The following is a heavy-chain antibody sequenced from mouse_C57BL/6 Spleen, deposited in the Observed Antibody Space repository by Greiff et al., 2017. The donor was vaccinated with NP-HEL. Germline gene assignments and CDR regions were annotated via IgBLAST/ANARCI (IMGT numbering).Heavy chain of an antibody. CDR1: GYTFTDYN. V-gene: IGHV1-18*01. D-gene: IGHD1-1*01. Sequence: VQLQQSGPELVKPGASVKIPCKASGYTFTDYNMDWVKQSHGKSLEWIGDINPNNGGTSYNQKFKGKATLTVDKSSSTAYMELRSLTSEDTAVYYCARRDYYGSSYVSYAMDYWGQGTSVTVSS. CDR3: ARRDYYGSSYVSYAMDY. J-gene: IGHJ4*01. CDR2: INPNNGGT.